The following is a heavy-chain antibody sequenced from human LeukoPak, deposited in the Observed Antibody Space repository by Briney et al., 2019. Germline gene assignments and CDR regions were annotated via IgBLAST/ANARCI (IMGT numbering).Heavy chain of an antibody. Sequence: SETLSLTCAVYGGSLSGYYWSWIRQPPGKGLEWIGEINHSGSTNYIPSLKSRVTMSVDTSKNQFSLRLSSVTAADTAAYFCARENWRSKSIDFDSWGQGTLVTVSS. CDR2: INHSGST. CDR3: ARENWRSKSIDFDS. CDR1: GGSLSGYY. J-gene: IGHJ4*02. V-gene: IGHV4-34*01. D-gene: IGHD6-6*01.